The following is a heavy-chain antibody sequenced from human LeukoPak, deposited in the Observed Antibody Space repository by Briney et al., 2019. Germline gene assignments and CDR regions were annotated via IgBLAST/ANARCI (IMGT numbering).Heavy chain of an antibody. J-gene: IGHJ4*02. V-gene: IGHV3-48*03. CDR2: ISYNSRSI. D-gene: IGHD3-16*01. CDR3: ARERSTFNYNKDDGRAYIMDY. CDR1: GFIFSTYE. Sequence: GGSLRLSCAASGFIFSTYEMNWVRQAPGKGLEWLSYISYNSRSIYYADSVKGRFTISRDNAYNSLYLQMDSLRVEDTALYYCARERSTFNYNKDDGRAYIMDYWGQGTLVTVSS.